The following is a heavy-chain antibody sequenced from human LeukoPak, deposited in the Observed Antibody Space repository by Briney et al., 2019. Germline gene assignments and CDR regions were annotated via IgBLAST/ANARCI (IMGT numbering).Heavy chain of an antibody. CDR3: ARAPAEIGGYYPEYFRH. Sequence: GGSLRLSCAASGFTFSRYWMHWVRQAPGKGLVWVSRIKSDGSTNYADSVKGRFTISRDNAKSTVSLQMNSLRAEDTGVYYCARAPAEIGGYYPEYFRHWGQGTLVTVSS. D-gene: IGHD3-22*01. CDR2: IKSDGST. V-gene: IGHV3-74*01. CDR1: GFTFSRYW. J-gene: IGHJ1*01.